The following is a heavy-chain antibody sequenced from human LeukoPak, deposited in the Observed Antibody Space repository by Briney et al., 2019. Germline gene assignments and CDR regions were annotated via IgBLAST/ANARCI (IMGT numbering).Heavy chain of an antibody. CDR2: ISAYNGNT. Sequence: ASVKVSCKASGYTFTSYGISWVRQAPGQGLEWMGWISAYNGNTNYAQKLQGRVTMTTDTSTSTAYMELRSLRSDDTAVYYCARDQQQLVAGYYYYGMDVWGQGTTVTVSS. CDR1: GYTFTSYG. V-gene: IGHV1-18*01. CDR3: ARDQQQLVAGYYYYGMDV. J-gene: IGHJ6*02. D-gene: IGHD6-13*01.